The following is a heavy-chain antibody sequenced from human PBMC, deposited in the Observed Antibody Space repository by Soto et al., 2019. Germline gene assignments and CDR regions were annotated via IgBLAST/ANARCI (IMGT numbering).Heavy chain of an antibody. V-gene: IGHV3-48*03. D-gene: IGHD6-13*01. Sequence: SLRLSCAASGFTFSSYEMNCVRQAPGKGLGWVSYISSSGSTIYYADSVKGRFTISRDNAKNSLYLQMNSLRAEDTAVYYCAIFSKQQLVERVNYYYYGMDVWGQGTTVT. CDR1: GFTFSSYE. CDR2: ISSSGSTI. J-gene: IGHJ6*02. CDR3: AIFSKQQLVERVNYYYYGMDV.